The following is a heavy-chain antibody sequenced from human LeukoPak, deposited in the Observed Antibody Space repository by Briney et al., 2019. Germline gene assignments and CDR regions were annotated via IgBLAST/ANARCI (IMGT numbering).Heavy chain of an antibody. Sequence: SETLSLTCSVSGGSISCCHRIWMRQSPGKGLEWIGYMHHSGSASDNPSLKSRVTISLDTPKNQFSLKLSSVTAADTAVYYCARLGGTARMDVWGQGTTVTVS. D-gene: IGHD3-16*01. CDR3: ARLGGTARMDV. J-gene: IGHJ6*02. CDR2: MHHSGSA. V-gene: IGHV4-59*01. CDR1: GGSISCCH.